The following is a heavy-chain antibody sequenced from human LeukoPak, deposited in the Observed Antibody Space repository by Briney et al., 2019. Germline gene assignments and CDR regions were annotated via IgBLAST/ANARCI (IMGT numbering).Heavy chain of an antibody. CDR1: GFTFSSYA. Sequence: GRSLRLSCAASGFTFSSYAMSWVRQAPGRGLEWVSAISGSGGSTYYADSVKGRFTISRDNSKNTLYLQMNSLRAEDTAVYYCANAFYCSSTSYYRWFDPWGQGTWSPSP. CDR2: ISGSGGST. CDR3: ANAFYCSSTSYYRWFDP. J-gene: IGHJ5*02. D-gene: IGHD2-2*01. V-gene: IGHV3-23*01.